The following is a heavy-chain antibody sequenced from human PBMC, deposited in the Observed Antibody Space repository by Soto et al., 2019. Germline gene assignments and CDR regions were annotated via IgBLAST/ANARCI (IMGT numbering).Heavy chain of an antibody. J-gene: IGHJ6*02. CDR2: IYYSGST. CDR1: GGSISSRSYY. V-gene: IGHV4-39*01. D-gene: IGHD4-17*01. Sequence: QLQLQESGPGLVKPSETLSLTCTVSGGSISSRSYYWGWIRQPPGKGLEWIGFIYYSGSTYYNPSLKSRVARSVDTSKNQFSLKLSSVTAADTAVYYCSGDPNAVMDVWGQGTTVTVSS. CDR3: SGDPNAVMDV.